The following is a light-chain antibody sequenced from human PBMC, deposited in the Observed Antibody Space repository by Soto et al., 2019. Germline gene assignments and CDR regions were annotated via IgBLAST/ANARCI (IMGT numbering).Light chain of an antibody. V-gene: IGLV2-14*01. J-gene: IGLJ2*01. Sequence: QSALTQPASVSGSPGQSISISCTGTSSDFAIYDYVSWYQQHPGKAPKLMIYDVSYRPSGISGRFSGSKSGNTASLTISGLQAEDEADYYYSSYTTNTYVVFGGGTKLTVL. CDR2: DVS. CDR3: SSYTTNTYVV. CDR1: SSDFAIYDY.